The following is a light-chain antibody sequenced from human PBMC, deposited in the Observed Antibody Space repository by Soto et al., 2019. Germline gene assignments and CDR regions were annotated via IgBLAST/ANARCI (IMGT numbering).Light chain of an antibody. CDR3: QQDETYSPGT. CDR1: QIIDTW. CDR2: KAS. Sequence: DIQMTQSPSSLSASVGDRITITCRASQIIDTWLAWYQQKPGKAPKLLIYKASILENGVPSRFSGSGSWTEFTLNISSLQSYDFATYYCQQDETYSPGTFGQGTTAEFK. V-gene: IGKV1-5*03. J-gene: IGKJ1*01.